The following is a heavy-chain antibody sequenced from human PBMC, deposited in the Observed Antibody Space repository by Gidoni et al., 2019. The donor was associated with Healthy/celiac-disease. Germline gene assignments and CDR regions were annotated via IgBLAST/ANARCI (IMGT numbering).Heavy chain of an antibody. V-gene: IGHV3-21*01. D-gene: IGHD6-19*01. Sequence: EVQLVESGGGLVKPGGSLRLSCAASGFTFSSYSMNWVRQAPGKGLEWVSSISSSSSYIYYADSVKGRFTISRDNAKNSLYLQMNSLRAEDTAVYYCARDPRYSSGWYTYWGQGTLVTVSS. J-gene: IGHJ4*02. CDR3: ARDPRYSSGWYTY. CDR1: GFTFSSYS. CDR2: ISSSSSYI.